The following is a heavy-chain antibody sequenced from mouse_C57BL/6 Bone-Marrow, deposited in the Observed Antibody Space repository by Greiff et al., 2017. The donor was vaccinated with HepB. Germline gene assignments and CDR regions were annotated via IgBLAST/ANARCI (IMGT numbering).Heavy chain of an antibody. D-gene: IGHD2-2*01. CDR1: EYAFPSHD. V-gene: IGHV5-2*01. J-gene: IGHJ2*01. CDR3: ARGMVTRAVDY. CDR2: INSDGGST. Sequence: DVQLVESGGGLVQPGESLKLSCESYEYAFPSHDMSWVRKTPEQRLELVAAINSDGGSTYYPDTMERRFIISRDNTEKTLYLQMRSLRSEDTALYYCARGMVTRAVDYWGQGDAITVTS.